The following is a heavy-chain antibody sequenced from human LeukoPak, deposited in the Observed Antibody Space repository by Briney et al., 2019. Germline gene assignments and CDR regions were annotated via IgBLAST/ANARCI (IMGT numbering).Heavy chain of an antibody. V-gene: IGHV4-39*07. CDR1: GVSISSSSYY. J-gene: IGHJ5*02. CDR2: IYYGGST. CDR3: ARGRKIYVPGGGWFDP. Sequence: ASETLSLTCTVSGVSISSSSYYWGWIRQPPGKGLEWIGSIYYGGSTYYNPSLKSRVTISVDTSKNQFSLKLSSVTAADTAVYYCARGRKIYVPGGGWFDPWGQGTLVTVSS. D-gene: IGHD2-2*01.